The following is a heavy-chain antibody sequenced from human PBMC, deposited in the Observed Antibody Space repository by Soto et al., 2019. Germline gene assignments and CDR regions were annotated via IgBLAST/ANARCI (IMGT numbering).Heavy chain of an antibody. CDR3: SRDVVVGAKALNY. CDR1: GFTFSSYA. D-gene: IGHD2-15*01. Sequence: EVQLLESGGDLVQPGGSLRLSCAASGFTFSSYAMSWVRQAPGKGLEWVSAVSGSGAKTYYADAVKGRFTISRDNSKNTLYLQMNSLRVEDTAVYFCSRDVVVGAKALNYWGQGTLVTVSS. CDR2: VSGSGAKT. J-gene: IGHJ4*02. V-gene: IGHV3-23*01.